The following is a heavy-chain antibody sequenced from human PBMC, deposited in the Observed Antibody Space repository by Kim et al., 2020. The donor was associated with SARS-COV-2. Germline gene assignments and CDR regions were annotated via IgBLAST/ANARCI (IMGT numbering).Heavy chain of an antibody. CDR2: IYYSGST. CDR3: ASHPLTLLWFENAFDI. D-gene: IGHD3-10*01. Sequence: SETLSLTCTVSGGSISSSSYYWGWIRQPPGKGLEWIGSIYYSGSTYYNPFLKRRVTISVDTSKNQFSLKLSSVTAADTAVYYCASHPLTLLWFENAFDIWGQGTMVTVSS. J-gene: IGHJ3*02. V-gene: IGHV4-39*01. CDR1: GGSISSSSYY.